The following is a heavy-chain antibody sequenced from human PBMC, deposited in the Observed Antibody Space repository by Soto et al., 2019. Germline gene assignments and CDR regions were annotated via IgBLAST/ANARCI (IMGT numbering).Heavy chain of an antibody. J-gene: IGHJ4*02. CDR1: GFTVSSNY. CDR2: IYSDGST. V-gene: IGHV3-66*01. CDR3: TRGFAGGYLPY. Sequence: EVPLVESGGGLVQPGGSLRLSCAASGFTVSSNYMSWVRQAPGKGLEWVSVIYSDGSTYYADSVKGRFTISRDNSKNTLYLQMNSLRAEDTAMYYCTRGFAGGYLPYWGQGTLVTVSS. D-gene: IGHD5-12*01.